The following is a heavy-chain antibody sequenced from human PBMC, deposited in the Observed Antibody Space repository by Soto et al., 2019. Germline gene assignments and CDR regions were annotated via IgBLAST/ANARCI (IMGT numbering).Heavy chain of an antibody. J-gene: IGHJ4*02. Sequence: QVQLQQWGAGLLKPSETLSLTCAVYGGSFSGYYWSWIRQPPGKGLEWIGEINRSGSTNYNPSLKSRVTISVDTSKNQFSLKLSSVTAADTAVYYCARVGYCSGGSCYRLFDYWGQGTLVTVSS. CDR2: INRSGST. CDR3: ARVGYCSGGSCYRLFDY. CDR1: GGSFSGYY. V-gene: IGHV4-34*01. D-gene: IGHD2-15*01.